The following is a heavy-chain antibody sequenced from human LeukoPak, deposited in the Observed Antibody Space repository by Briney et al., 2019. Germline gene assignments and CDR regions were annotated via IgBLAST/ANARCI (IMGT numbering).Heavy chain of an antibody. CDR2: VSAYNGNT. CDR3: ARDTPHKYSGSYFDY. Sequence: ASVKVSCKASGYIFTSYGFSWVRQAPGQGLEWMGWVSAYNGNTNYAQKLQGRVTMTTDTSTSIAYMELRSLRSDDTAVYYCARDTPHKYSGSYFDYWGQGTLVTVSS. D-gene: IGHD1-26*01. CDR1: GYIFTSYG. V-gene: IGHV1-18*04. J-gene: IGHJ4*02.